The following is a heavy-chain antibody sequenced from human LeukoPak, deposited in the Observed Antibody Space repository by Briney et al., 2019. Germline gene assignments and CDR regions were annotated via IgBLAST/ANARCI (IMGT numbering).Heavy chain of an antibody. J-gene: IGHJ4*02. V-gene: IGHV3-23*01. D-gene: IGHD3-10*01. Sequence: GGSLRLSCAASGFTFSSYAMSWVRQAPGKGLEWVSAISGSGGSTYYADSVKGRFTISRDNSKNTPYLQMNSLRAEDTAVYYCAHYYGSGSMSLGYWGQGTLVTVSS. CDR2: ISGSGGST. CDR1: GFTFSSYA. CDR3: AHYYGSGSMSLGY.